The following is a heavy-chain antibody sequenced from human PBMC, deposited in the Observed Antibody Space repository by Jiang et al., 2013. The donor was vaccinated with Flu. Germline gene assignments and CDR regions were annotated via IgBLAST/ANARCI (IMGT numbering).Heavy chain of an antibody. CDR2: IYYSGST. V-gene: IGHV4-39*01. J-gene: IGHJ3*02. Sequence: GPGLVKPSETLSLTCTVSGGSISSSSYYWGWIRQPPGKGLEWIGSIYYSGSTYYNPSLKSRVTISVDTSKNQFSLKLSSVTAADTAVYYCARRITIFGVVHDAFDIWGQGTMVTVSS. D-gene: IGHD3-3*01. CDR1: GGSISSSSYY. CDR3: ARRITIFGVVHDAFDI.